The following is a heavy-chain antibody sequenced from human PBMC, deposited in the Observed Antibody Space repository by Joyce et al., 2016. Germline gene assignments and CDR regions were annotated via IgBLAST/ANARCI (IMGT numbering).Heavy chain of an antibody. Sequence: QVQLVQSGAEVKKPGASVKVSCKASGYTFSGYFIHWVRQAPGQGLEYVGYSNPKTGATDYAQKFQGRVTMTRDMSINTAYMEVSRQTSDDTAVYYCARELPSGYGMDVWGQGTMVTVSS. V-gene: IGHV1-2*02. D-gene: IGHD6-19*01. CDR1: GYTFSGYF. CDR2: SNPKTGAT. CDR3: ARELPSGYGMDV. J-gene: IGHJ6*02.